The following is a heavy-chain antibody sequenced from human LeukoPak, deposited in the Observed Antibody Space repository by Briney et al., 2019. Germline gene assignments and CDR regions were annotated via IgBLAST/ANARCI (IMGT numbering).Heavy chain of an antibody. CDR3: ARDAIAAAGIDAFDI. CDR1: GFTVSSNY. V-gene: IGHV3-66*01. Sequence: GGSLRLSCAASGFTVSSNYMSWVRQAPGKGLEWVSVIYSGGSTYYADSVKGRFTISRDNAKNSLYLQMNSLRAEDTAVYYCARDAIAAAGIDAFDIWGQGTMVTVSS. D-gene: IGHD6-13*01. J-gene: IGHJ3*02. CDR2: IYSGGST.